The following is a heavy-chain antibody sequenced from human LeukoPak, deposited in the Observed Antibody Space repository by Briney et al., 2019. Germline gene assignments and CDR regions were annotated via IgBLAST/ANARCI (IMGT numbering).Heavy chain of an antibody. CDR2: INSDGSIT. CDR1: GFTFSSFW. V-gene: IGHV3-74*01. Sequence: PGGSLRLSCAASGFTFSSFWMHWVRQAPGQGLVWVSRINSDGSITNYADSVKGRFTISRDNAKNTLYLQMNSLRAEDTAVYYCGRSYGWVPDYWGQGTLVTVTS. D-gene: IGHD3-10*01. CDR3: GRSYGWVPDY. J-gene: IGHJ4*02.